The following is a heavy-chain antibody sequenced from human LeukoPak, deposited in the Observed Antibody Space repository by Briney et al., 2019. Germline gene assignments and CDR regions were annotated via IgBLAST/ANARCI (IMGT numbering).Heavy chain of an antibody. D-gene: IGHD3-22*01. CDR2: IYYSGST. Sequence: PSETLSLTCTVSGGSISSSSYYWGWTRQPPGKGLEWIGSIYYSGSTYYNPSLKSRVTISVDTSKNQFSLKLSSVTAADTAVYYCARDYYDSSGYYYGDYYYYMDVWGKGTTVTISS. CDR1: GGSISSSSYY. V-gene: IGHV4-39*07. CDR3: ARDYYDSSGYYYGDYYYYMDV. J-gene: IGHJ6*03.